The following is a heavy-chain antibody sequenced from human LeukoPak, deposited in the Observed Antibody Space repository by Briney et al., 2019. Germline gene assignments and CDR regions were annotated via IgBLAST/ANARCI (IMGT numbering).Heavy chain of an antibody. D-gene: IGHD3-10*01. CDR1: GYTFTVYY. CDR2: INPNSGGT. V-gene: IGHV1-2*04. CDR3: ARATMVRGVIDYFDY. J-gene: IGHJ4*02. Sequence: ASVKVSCTASGYTFTVYYIHWVRQAPGQGLEWMGWINPNSGGTNYAQNFQDWVTMTRDTSISTAYMELSRLRSDDTAVYYCARATMVRGVIDYFDYWGQGTLVTVSS.